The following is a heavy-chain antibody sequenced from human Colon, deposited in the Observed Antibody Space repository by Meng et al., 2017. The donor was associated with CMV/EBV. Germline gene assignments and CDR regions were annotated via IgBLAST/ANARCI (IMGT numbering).Heavy chain of an antibody. V-gene: IGHV1-46*01. D-gene: IGHD2-15*01. J-gene: IGHJ5*02. CDR2: INPSDGGT. CDR1: GYTLISYY. CDR3: ARGHCSGGQCPLDP. Sequence: ASEKVSCKASGYTLISYYIHWVRQAPGQGLEWMGTINPSDGGTSHAQKFQGRVTLTRDTSTSTVYMELNSLRSEDTAMYYCARGHCSGGQCPLDPWGQGTLVTVSS.